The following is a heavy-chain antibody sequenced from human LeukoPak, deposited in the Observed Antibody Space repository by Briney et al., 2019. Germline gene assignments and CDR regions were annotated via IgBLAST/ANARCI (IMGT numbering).Heavy chain of an antibody. V-gene: IGHV4-34*01. D-gene: IGHD4-17*01. Sequence: PSETLSLTCAVYGGSFSGYYWSWIRQPPGKGLEWIGEINHSGSTNYNPSLKSRVTISVDTSKNQFSLKLSSVTAADTAVYYCARHWWYGDSHFDYWGQGTLVTVSS. CDR1: GGSFSGYY. J-gene: IGHJ4*02. CDR3: ARHWWYGDSHFDY. CDR2: INHSGST.